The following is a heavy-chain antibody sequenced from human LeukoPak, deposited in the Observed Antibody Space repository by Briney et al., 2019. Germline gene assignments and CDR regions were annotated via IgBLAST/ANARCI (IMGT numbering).Heavy chain of an antibody. CDR2: IHYSGST. Sequence: PSETLSLTCTVSGAPIGSYYWNWIRQPPGKGLEWLRYIHYSGSTNHNASLKSRVTISVDTSKNQFSLKLSSVTAADTAVYYCARDGVAGGFDYWGQGTLVTVSS. V-gene: IGHV4-59*01. CDR3: ARDGVAGGFDY. D-gene: IGHD6-19*01. CDR1: GAPIGSYY. J-gene: IGHJ4*02.